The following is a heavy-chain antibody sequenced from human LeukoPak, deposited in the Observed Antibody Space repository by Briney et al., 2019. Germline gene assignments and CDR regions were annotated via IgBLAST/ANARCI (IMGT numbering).Heavy chain of an antibody. CDR3: TKDLRYYYADNHSEMDEHDY. Sequence: PGGSLRLSCAASGFTFSSYGMHWVRQAPGKGLEWVAFIRYDGNIKYYADSVKGRFTISRDNSKNTLSLQMNSLRVEDTALYYCTKDLRYYYADNHSEMDEHDYWGQGTLVTVSS. J-gene: IGHJ4*02. D-gene: IGHD4-23*01. CDR1: GFTFSSYG. CDR2: IRYDGNIK. V-gene: IGHV3-30*02.